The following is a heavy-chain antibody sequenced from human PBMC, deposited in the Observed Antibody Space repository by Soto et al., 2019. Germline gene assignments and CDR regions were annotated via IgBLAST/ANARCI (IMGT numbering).Heavy chain of an antibody. Sequence: EVQLVESGGDLVKPGGSLRLSCTASGFPFRTSSMNWFRQAPGTGLQWVSCISSSSSYIFYADSVKGRVTISRDNAKNSQYLQMNILRVEDTAVYYWARDLAEVSAIWGQGTLVTVSS. V-gene: IGHV3-21*01. D-gene: IGHD2-21*02. CDR2: ISSSSSYI. J-gene: IGHJ4*02. CDR1: GFPFRTSS. CDR3: ARDLAEVSAI.